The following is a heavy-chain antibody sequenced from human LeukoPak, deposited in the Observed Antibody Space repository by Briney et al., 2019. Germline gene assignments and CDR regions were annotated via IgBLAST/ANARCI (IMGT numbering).Heavy chain of an antibody. CDR3: ARGQDSSSWNNWFDP. D-gene: IGHD6-13*01. V-gene: IGHV1-8*01. CDR1: GYTFTSYD. Sequence: SVKVSCKASGYTFTSYDINWVRQATGQGLEWMGWMNPNSGNTGYAQKFQGRVTMTRNTSISTAYMELSSLRSEDTAMYYCARGQDSSSWNNWFDPWGQGTLVTVSS. J-gene: IGHJ5*02. CDR2: MNPNSGNT.